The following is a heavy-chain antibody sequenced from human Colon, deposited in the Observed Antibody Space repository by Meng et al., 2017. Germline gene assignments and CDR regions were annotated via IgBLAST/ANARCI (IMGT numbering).Heavy chain of an antibody. J-gene: IGHJ4*02. CDR2: IVPNSRDT. CDR1: GYTFSDCY. CDR3: ARSTPSLDY. D-gene: IGHD2-15*01. Sequence: VTRGQSVTGVKRPGASVKVSCKASGYTFSDCYIHWVRQAPGQGLECMGWIVPNSRDTNYAQKFQGRVTMTRDTSISTTYMELSRLTSDDTAVYYCARSTPSLDYWGQGTLVTVSS. V-gene: IGHV1-2*02.